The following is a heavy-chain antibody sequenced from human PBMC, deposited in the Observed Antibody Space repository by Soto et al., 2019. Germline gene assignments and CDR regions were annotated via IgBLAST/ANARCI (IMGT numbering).Heavy chain of an antibody. CDR1: GYTFTTYG. J-gene: IGHJ4*02. CDR2: ISAYNGNT. V-gene: IGHV1-18*01. CDR3: ARDKGSKAWYYFFDF. D-gene: IGHD1-26*01. Sequence: QVHLVQSRAEVKKPGASVQVSCKASGYTFTTYGIARVRQAPGQGLEWLGWISAYNGNTNYAQKFQGRVTMTTETSTNTAYMEVRSLRSDDTAVYYCARDKGSKAWYYFFDFWGQGTLVTVSS.